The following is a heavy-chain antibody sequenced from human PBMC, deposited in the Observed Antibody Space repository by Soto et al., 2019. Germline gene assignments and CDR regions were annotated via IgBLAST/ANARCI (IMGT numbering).Heavy chain of an antibody. Sequence: ASVKVSCKASGYTFTSYYMHWVRQAPGQGLEWMGIINPSGGSTSYAQKFQGRVTMTGDTSTSTVYMELSSLRSEDTAVYYCAREGSSGYCSSTSCSRAQWFDYWGQGTLVTVSS. D-gene: IGHD2-2*01. J-gene: IGHJ4*02. V-gene: IGHV1-46*01. CDR3: AREGSSGYCSSTSCSRAQWFDY. CDR2: INPSGGST. CDR1: GYTFTSYY.